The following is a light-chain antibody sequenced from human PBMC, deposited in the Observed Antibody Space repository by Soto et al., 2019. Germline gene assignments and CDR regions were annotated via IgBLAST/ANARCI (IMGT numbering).Light chain of an antibody. CDR2: DAS. J-gene: IGKJ5*01. CDR3: QQRSK. V-gene: IGKV3-11*01. Sequence: EIVLTQSPATLSLSPGERATLSCRASQSVSSYLAWYQQKPGQAPRLLIYDASNRATGIPARFSGSGSGTDFTLTISSLEPEDFAVYYCQQRSKFRQGTRLEIK. CDR1: QSVSSY.